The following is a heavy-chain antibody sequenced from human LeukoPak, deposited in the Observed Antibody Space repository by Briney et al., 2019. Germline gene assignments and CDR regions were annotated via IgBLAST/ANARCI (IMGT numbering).Heavy chain of an antibody. CDR1: GFTFSTYW. Sequence: GGSLRLSCAASGFTFSTYWMQWVRQAPGKGLVWLSRIHSDGSTTNYADSVKGRFTISRDNAKNTLYLQMNSLRDEDTAVYYCARTGDYYYAYWGQGTLVTVSS. CDR3: ARTGDYYYAY. CDR2: IHSDGSTT. V-gene: IGHV3-74*01. J-gene: IGHJ4*02. D-gene: IGHD3-3*01.